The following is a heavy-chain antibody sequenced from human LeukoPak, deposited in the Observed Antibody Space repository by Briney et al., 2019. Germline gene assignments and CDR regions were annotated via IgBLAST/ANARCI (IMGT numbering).Heavy chain of an antibody. Sequence: GGSLRLSCAASGFTFSSYAMSWVRQAPGKGLEWVSAISGSGGSTYYADSVKGRFTISRDNSKNTLYLQMNSLRAGDTAVYYCARGVSSSWFRYFDYRGQGTLVTVSS. J-gene: IGHJ4*02. V-gene: IGHV3-23*01. D-gene: IGHD6-13*01. CDR2: ISGSGGST. CDR3: ARGVSSSWFRYFDY. CDR1: GFTFSSYA.